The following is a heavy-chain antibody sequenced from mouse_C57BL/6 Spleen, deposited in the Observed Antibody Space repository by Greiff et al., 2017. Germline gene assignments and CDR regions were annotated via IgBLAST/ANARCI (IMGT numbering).Heavy chain of an antibody. CDR3: ARDYDGNFDY. V-gene: IGHV3-6*01. CDR2: RSYDGSN. CDR1: GYSITSGYY. D-gene: IGHD2-12*01. J-gene: IGHJ2*01. Sequence: EVKLQESGPGLVKPSQSLSLTCSVTGYSITSGYYWYWIRQFPGNKLEWMGYRSYDGSNNYNPSLNNRISIPRDTAKNQFFLTLNSGTAEDTATYYGARDYDGNFDYWGQGTTLTVAS.